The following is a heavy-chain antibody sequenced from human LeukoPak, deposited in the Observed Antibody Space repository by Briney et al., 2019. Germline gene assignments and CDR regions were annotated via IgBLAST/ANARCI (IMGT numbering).Heavy chain of an antibody. Sequence: GGSLRLSCAASGFIFSNAWMSWVRQAPGKGLEWVSSISSSSSYIYYADSVKGRFTISRDNAKNSLYLQMNSLRAEDTAVYYCARDRLILKDFDYWGQGTLVTVSS. CDR3: ARDRLILKDFDY. J-gene: IGHJ4*02. CDR2: ISSSSSYI. CDR1: GFIFSNAW. V-gene: IGHV3-21*01.